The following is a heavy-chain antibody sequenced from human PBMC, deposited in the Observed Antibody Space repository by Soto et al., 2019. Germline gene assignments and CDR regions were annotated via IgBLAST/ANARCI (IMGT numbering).Heavy chain of an antibody. CDR1: GYTFTSYA. CDR2: INAGNGNT. J-gene: IGHJ3*02. V-gene: IGHV1-3*01. Sequence: ASVKVSCKASGYTFTSYAMHWVRQAPGQRLEWMGWINAGNGNTKYSQKFQGRVTITRDTSASTAYMELSSLRSEDTAVYYCANSYYDFWSGDDAFDIWGQGTMVTGSS. D-gene: IGHD3-3*01. CDR3: ANSYYDFWSGDDAFDI.